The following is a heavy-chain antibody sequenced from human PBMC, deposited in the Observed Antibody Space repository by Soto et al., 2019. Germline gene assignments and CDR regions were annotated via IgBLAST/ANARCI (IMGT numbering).Heavy chain of an antibody. J-gene: IGHJ4*02. CDR3: AKVALQYFDWLSGGIDS. CDR2: VSYDGRQK. D-gene: IGHD3-9*01. V-gene: IGHV3-30*18. Sequence: QVQLVESGGGVVQPGRSLRLSCAASGFPFSTYAMHWVRQAPGKGLEWVAVVSYDGRQKYHGDSVKGRFSISRDNYKNTLYLQMNGLRVKDSAIYYCAKVALQYFDWLSGGIDSWGQGTLVTVSS. CDR1: GFPFSTYA.